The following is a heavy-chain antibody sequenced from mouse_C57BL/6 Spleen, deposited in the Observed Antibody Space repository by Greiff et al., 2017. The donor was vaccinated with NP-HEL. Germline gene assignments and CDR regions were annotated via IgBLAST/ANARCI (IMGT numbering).Heavy chain of an antibody. V-gene: IGHV5-12*01. Sequence: DVQLVESGGGLVQPGGSLKLSCAASGFTFSDYYMYWVRQTPEKRLEWVAYISNGGGSTYYPDTVKGRFTISRDNAKNTLYLQMSRLKSEDTAMYYWARWGSSDWYFDVWGTGTTVTVSS. CDR2: ISNGGGST. CDR3: ARWGSSDWYFDV. CDR1: GFTFSDYY. D-gene: IGHD1-1*01. J-gene: IGHJ1*03.